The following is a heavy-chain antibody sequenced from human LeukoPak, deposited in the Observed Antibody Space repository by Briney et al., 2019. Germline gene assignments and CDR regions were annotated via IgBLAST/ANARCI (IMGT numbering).Heavy chain of an antibody. V-gene: IGHV3-11*01. CDR3: ARLRYSGSYFSNY. D-gene: IGHD1-26*01. Sequence: PGGSLRLSCAASGFTFSDYYMSWIRQAPGKGLXXXXXISSSGSTIYYADSVKGRFTISRDNAKNSLYLQMNSLRAEDTAVYYCARLRYSGSYFSNYWGQGTLVTVSS. CDR2: ISSSGSTI. CDR1: GFTFSDYY. J-gene: IGHJ4*02.